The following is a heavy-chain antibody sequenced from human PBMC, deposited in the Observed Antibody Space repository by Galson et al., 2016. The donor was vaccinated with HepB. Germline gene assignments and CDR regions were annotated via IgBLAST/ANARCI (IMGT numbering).Heavy chain of an antibody. CDR2: ISAYNGNT. V-gene: IGHV1-18*01. J-gene: IGHJ6*02. CDR3: ARDPRKIRYQLLEIYYYYYARDD. D-gene: IGHD2-2*01. Sequence: SVKVSCKASGYTFTTYGIGWVRQAPGQGLEWMGWISAYNGNTNYAQKLQGRVTMTTDTSTSTAYMELRSLRSDDTAVYYCARDPRKIRYQLLEIYYYYYARDDWGPGTTVTVSS. CDR1: GYTFTTYG.